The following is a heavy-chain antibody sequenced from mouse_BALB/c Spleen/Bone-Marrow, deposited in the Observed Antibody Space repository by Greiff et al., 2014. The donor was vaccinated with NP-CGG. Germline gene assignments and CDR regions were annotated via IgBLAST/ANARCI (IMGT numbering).Heavy chain of an antibody. Sequence: EVKLVESGAELVKPGASVKLSCTASGFNIKDTYMHWVKQRPEQGLEWIGRIDPANGNTKYDPKFQGKATITADTSSNTAYLQLSSLTSEDTAVYYCAPDYYGSSQFAYWGQGTLVTVSA. D-gene: IGHD1-1*01. CDR1: GFNIKDTY. CDR3: APDYYGSSQFAY. CDR2: IDPANGNT. V-gene: IGHV14-3*02. J-gene: IGHJ3*01.